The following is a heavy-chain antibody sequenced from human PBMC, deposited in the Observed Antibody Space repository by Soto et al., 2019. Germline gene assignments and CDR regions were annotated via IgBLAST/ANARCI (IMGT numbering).Heavy chain of an antibody. V-gene: IGHV3-74*01. D-gene: IGHD2-21*02. CDR3: ARESGDWPLNWFDP. CDR1: GFNFSNHW. Sequence: GGSLRLSCAASGFNFSNHWMHWVRQRPAEGLVWVSRITSDGKSKAYAESVKGRFATSRDNAKNTLYLQMNGLTAEDTAVYYCARESGDWPLNWFDPWGQGTLVTVS. J-gene: IGHJ5*02. CDR2: ITSDGKSK.